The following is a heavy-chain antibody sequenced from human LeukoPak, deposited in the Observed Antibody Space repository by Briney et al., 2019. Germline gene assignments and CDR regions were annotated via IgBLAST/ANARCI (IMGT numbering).Heavy chain of an antibody. CDR1: GYTFTDDY. CDR2: INVNSGGT. D-gene: IGHD3-9*01. Sequence: ASVKVSCKASGYTFTDDYIHWVRQAPGQGLEWMGWINVNSGGTNYAQKFYARVTMTRDTSISTAYMELSRLRPDDTAVFYCARSPHILTGENFDFWGQGTLVTVSS. CDR3: ARSPHILTGENFDF. J-gene: IGHJ4*02. V-gene: IGHV1-2*02.